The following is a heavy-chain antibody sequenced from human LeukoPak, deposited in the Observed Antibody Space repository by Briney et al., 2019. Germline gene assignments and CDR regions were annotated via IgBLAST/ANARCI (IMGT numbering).Heavy chain of an antibody. CDR2: ISGSGAST. CDR1: GFTFSTNA. Sequence: GGSLRLSCLTSGFTFSTNAMSWVRQAPGKGLEWISGISGSGASTYYADSVTGRFTISRDNSRNTLYLQMDSLRGDDTAVYYCAKDVGKWESLHFFDYWGQGTLVTVSS. D-gene: IGHD1-26*01. J-gene: IGHJ4*02. V-gene: IGHV3-23*01. CDR3: AKDVGKWESLHFFDY.